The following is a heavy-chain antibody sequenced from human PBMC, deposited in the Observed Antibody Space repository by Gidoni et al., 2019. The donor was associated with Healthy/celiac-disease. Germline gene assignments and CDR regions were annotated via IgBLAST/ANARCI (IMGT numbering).Heavy chain of an antibody. CDR3: ARDTTVTNGYYGMDV. Sequence: EVQLVESGGGLIRPGGSLRLSCAASGFPVRSNYMSWVRQAPGKGLEWVSVIYSGGSTYYADSVKGRFTISRDNSKNTLYLQMNSLRAEDTAVYYCARDTTVTNGYYGMDVWGQGTTVTVSS. V-gene: IGHV3-53*01. J-gene: IGHJ6*02. CDR1: GFPVRSNY. D-gene: IGHD4-17*01. CDR2: IYSGGST.